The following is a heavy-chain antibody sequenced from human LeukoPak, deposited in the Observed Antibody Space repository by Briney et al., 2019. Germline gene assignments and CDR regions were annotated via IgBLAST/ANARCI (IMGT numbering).Heavy chain of an antibody. CDR3: VRDRGELYDY. V-gene: IGHV4-4*07. D-gene: IGHD3-10*01. J-gene: IGHJ4*02. CDR1: GDSISGSY. CDR2: INTSGTT. Sequence: SETLSLTCTVSGDSISGSYWSWIRQPAGKGLEWIGRINTSGTTNYNPSLKSRVTMSVDTSKNQLSLNLSSVTAADTAVYYCVRDRGELYDYWGQGTLVTVSS.